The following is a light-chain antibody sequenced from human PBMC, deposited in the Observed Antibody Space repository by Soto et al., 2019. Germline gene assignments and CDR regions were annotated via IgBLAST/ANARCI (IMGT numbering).Light chain of an antibody. CDR3: QQYTNSPPWT. CDR1: QSVGTN. Sequence: EIVMTQSPATLSVSPGERATLSCRASQSVGTNLAWYQQKPGQAPRLLIFGTSTRATGIPARFSGSGSGTDFTLTISSVQSDDFAVYYCQQYTNSPPWTFGQGTKVDIK. J-gene: IGKJ1*01. CDR2: GTS. V-gene: IGKV3-15*01.